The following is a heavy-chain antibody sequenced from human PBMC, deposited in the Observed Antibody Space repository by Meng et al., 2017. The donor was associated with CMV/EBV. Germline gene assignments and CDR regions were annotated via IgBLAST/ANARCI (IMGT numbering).Heavy chain of an antibody. CDR1: GGSFSGYY. V-gene: IGHV4-34*01. CDR2: INHSGST. CDR3: ARGGNWFDP. J-gene: IGHJ5*02. Sequence: QGAAVLWNPSEARSRTCAVYGGSFSGYYWSWIRQPPGKGLEWIGEINHSGSTNYNPSLKSRVTISVDTSKNQFSLKLSSVTAADTAVYYCARGGNWFDPWGQGTLVTVSS.